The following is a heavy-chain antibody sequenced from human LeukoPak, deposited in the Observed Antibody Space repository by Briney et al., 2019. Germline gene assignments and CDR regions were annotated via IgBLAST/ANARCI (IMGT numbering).Heavy chain of an antibody. Sequence: SQTLSLTCAISGDSVSSTTAAWNWIRKSPSRGLERLGRTYYRSEGHRDYTPSLKGRISIKPDTSKNQFSLQMDFVTPDDTGVYYCGRSGYSAEWFDPWGQGTLVTVSS. V-gene: IGHV6-1*01. J-gene: IGHJ5*02. D-gene: IGHD3-3*01. CDR1: GDSVSSTTAA. CDR3: GRSGYSAEWFDP. CDR2: TYYRSEGHR.